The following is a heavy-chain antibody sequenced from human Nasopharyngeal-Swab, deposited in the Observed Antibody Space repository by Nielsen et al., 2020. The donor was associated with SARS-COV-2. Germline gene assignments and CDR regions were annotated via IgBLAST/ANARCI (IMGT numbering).Heavy chain of an antibody. CDR3: ARVSTAKGWIFDY. Sequence: GSLRLSCAASGFTFSSYWMSWVRQAPGKGLEWVANIKQDGSEKYYVDSVKGRFTISRDNAKNSLYLQMNSLRAEDTAVYYCARVSTAKGWIFDYWGQGTLVTVSS. D-gene: IGHD5-18*01. CDR2: IKQDGSEK. CDR1: GFTFSSYW. V-gene: IGHV3-7*05. J-gene: IGHJ4*02.